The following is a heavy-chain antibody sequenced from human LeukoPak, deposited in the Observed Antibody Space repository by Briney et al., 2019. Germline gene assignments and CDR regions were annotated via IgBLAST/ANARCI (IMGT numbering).Heavy chain of an antibody. CDR1: GYTFTSYY. D-gene: IGHD2-15*01. Sequence: ASVKVSCKASGYTFTSYYMHWVRQAPGQGLEWMGIINPSGGSTSYAQKFKGRVTMTRDTSTSTVYMELSSLRSEDTAVYYCAREIVVVVTRQTWFNPWGQGTLVTVSS. CDR3: AREIVVVVTRQTWFNP. J-gene: IGHJ5*02. V-gene: IGHV1-46*01. CDR2: INPSGGST.